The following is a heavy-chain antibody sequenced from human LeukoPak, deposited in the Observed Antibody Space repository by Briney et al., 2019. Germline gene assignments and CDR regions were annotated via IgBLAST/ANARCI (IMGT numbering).Heavy chain of an antibody. Sequence: PSETLSLTCTVSGGSISSNSYYWAWIRQPPGKGRVWLGRYYYSGSTYYNPDLKSRVIISVGTSKHQHSLKLSSVTAADTAVYYCARRGSSWEFTYYFDYWGQGTLVTVSS. CDR1: GGSISSNSYY. CDR2: YYYSGST. CDR3: ARRGSSWEFTYYFDY. D-gene: IGHD6-13*01. J-gene: IGHJ4*02. V-gene: IGHV4-39*01.